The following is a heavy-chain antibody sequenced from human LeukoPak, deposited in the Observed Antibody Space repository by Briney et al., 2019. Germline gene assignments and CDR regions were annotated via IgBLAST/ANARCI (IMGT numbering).Heavy chain of an antibody. CDR1: GGSISSSSYY. Sequence: SETLSLTCTVSGGSISSSSYYWGWIRQPPGKGLEWIGSIYYSRSTYYNPSLKSRVTISVDTSKNQFSLKLSSVTAADTAVYYCARGGGTPPDYWGQGTLVTVSS. CDR2: IYYSRST. V-gene: IGHV4-39*01. J-gene: IGHJ4*02. CDR3: ARGGGTPPDY. D-gene: IGHD2-15*01.